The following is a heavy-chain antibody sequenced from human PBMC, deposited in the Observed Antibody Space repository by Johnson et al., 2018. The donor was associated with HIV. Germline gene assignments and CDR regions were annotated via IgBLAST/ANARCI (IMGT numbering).Heavy chain of an antibody. CDR2: IRYDGDNQ. CDR3: AKDEAQTLASAGRDAFDF. V-gene: IGHV3-30*02. J-gene: IGHJ3*01. CDR1: GISVTRNY. Sequence: QVQLVESGGGLVQPGGSLRLSCAGSGISVTRNYMSWVRQAPGKGLEWVAFIRYDGDNQYYGDSVKGRFTISRDNSKNTLYLQMNSLRPEDTALYYCAKDEAQTLASAGRDAFDFWGQGTAVTV. D-gene: IGHD6-13*01.